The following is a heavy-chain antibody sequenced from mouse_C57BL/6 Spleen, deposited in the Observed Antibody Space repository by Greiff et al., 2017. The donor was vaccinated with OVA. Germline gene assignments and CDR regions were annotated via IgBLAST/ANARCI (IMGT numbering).Heavy chain of an antibody. V-gene: IGHV1-54*01. D-gene: IGHD1-1*01. J-gene: IGHJ3*01. CDR1: GYAFTNYL. Sequence: QVQLQQSGAELVRPGTSVKVSCKASGYAFTNYLIAWVKQRPGQGLEWIGVINPGSGGTNYNEKFKGKATLTADKSSSTAYMQRSSLTSEDSAVYFCARERDYYGSSPFAYWGQGTLVTVSA. CDR3: ARERDYYGSSPFAY. CDR2: INPGSGGT.